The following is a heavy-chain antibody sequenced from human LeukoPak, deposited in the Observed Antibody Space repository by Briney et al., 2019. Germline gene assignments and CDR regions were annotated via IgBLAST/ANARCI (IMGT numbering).Heavy chain of an antibody. CDR3: ARYDYGRSGFDY. D-gene: IGHD5-12*01. V-gene: IGHV3-66*01. J-gene: IGHJ4*02. CDR1: GFTFSSYA. Sequence: PGGSLGLSCAASGFTFSSYAMSWVRQAPGKGLEWVSVIYSGGTTYYADSVKGRFSISRDNSKNTLYLQMNSLRAEDTAVYYCARYDYGRSGFDYWGQGTLVTVSS. CDR2: IYSGGTT.